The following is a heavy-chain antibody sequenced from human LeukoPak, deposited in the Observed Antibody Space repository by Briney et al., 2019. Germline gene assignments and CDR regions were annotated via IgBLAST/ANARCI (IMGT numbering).Heavy chain of an antibody. Sequence: PGGSLRLSCAASEFTFSSYGMHWVRQAPGKGLEWVAFIRYDGSNKYYADSVKGRFTISRDNSKNTLYLQINSLRAEDTAIYYCARAVAGNYGRFDYWGQGILVTVSS. J-gene: IGHJ4*02. V-gene: IGHV3-30*02. CDR1: EFTFSSYG. CDR2: IRYDGSNK. CDR3: ARAVAGNYGRFDY. D-gene: IGHD3-10*01.